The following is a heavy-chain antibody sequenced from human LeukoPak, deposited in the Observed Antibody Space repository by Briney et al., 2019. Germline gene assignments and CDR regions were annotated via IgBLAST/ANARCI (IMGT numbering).Heavy chain of an antibody. Sequence: SETLSLTCTVSGGSISSGSYYWSWIRQPAGKGLEWIGRIYTSGSTNYNPSLKSRVTISVDTSKNQFSLKLSSVTAADTAVYYCARDYYGSGSYYNPGNFDYWGQGTLVTVSS. J-gene: IGHJ4*02. CDR2: IYTSGST. D-gene: IGHD3-10*01. CDR3: ARDYYGSGSYYNPGNFDY. V-gene: IGHV4-61*02. CDR1: GGSISSGSYY.